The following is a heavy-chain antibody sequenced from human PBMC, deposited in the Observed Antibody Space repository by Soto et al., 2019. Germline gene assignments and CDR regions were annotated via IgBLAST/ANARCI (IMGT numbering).Heavy chain of an antibody. CDR3: ARDTPRGYCSSTSCYRFYGMDV. V-gene: IGHV1-2*02. Sequence: RASVKVSCKASGYTFTGYYMHWVRQAPGQGLEWMGWINPNSGGTNYAQKFQGRVTMTRDTSISTAYMELSRLRSDDTAVYYCARDTPRGYCSSTSCYRFYGMDVWGQGTTVTVSS. CDR1: GYTFTGYY. D-gene: IGHD2-2*01. CDR2: INPNSGGT. J-gene: IGHJ6*02.